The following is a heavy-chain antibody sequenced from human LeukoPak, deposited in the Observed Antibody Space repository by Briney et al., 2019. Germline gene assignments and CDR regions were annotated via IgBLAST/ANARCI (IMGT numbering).Heavy chain of an antibody. CDR2: ISGSGGRT. CDR1: GFTFSSYA. D-gene: IGHD6-19*01. V-gene: IGHV3-23*01. Sequence: PGGSLRLSCAASGFTFSSYAMSWVRQAPGKGLEWVSVISGSGGRTYYADSVKGRFTISRDNSKNTLYLQMNSLRADDTAVYYCAKSFIAVAATGSWGQGTLVTVSS. CDR3: AKSFIAVAATGS. J-gene: IGHJ4*02.